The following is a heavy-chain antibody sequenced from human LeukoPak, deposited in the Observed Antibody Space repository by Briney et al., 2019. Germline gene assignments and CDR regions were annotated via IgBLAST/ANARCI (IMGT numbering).Heavy chain of an antibody. V-gene: IGHV1-8*01. CDR2: MNPRSGNT. J-gene: IGHJ6*02. Sequence: ASVKVSCKASGYTFTAFDVNWVRQVTGQGLEWMGWMNPRSGNTGYAQKFQGRVTMTRNTSISTAYMELSSLTSEDTAVYYCAKERDDLPTEKYGLDVWGQGTTVTVPS. CDR1: GYTFTAFD. CDR3: AKERDDLPTEKYGLDV.